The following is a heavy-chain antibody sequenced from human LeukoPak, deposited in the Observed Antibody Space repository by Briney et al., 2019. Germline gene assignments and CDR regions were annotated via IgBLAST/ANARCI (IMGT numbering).Heavy chain of an antibody. CDR1: GFTFSSDC. Sequence: GGSLRLSCAASGFTFSSDCMHWVRQAPGKGLVCVSYINGDGSSTNYADSVRGRFTISRDNAKNSLYLQMNSLRAEDTAVYYCARGSSTHGEYYFDYWGQGTLVTVSS. CDR3: ARGSSTHGEYYFDY. CDR2: INGDGSST. D-gene: IGHD2-2*01. V-gene: IGHV3-74*01. J-gene: IGHJ4*02.